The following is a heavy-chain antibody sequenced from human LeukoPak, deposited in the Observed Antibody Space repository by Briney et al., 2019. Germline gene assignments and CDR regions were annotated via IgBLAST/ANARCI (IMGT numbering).Heavy chain of an antibody. V-gene: IGHV3-48*01. CDR2: ISSSSSTI. Sequence: GGSLRLSCAASGFTFSSYSMNWVRQAPGKGLEWVSYISSSSSTIYYADSVKGRFTISRDNAKNSLYLQMNSLRAEDTAVYYCARGRSYGIFDYWGQGTLVTVSS. CDR3: ARGRSYGIFDY. J-gene: IGHJ4*02. CDR1: GFTFSSYS. D-gene: IGHD5-18*01.